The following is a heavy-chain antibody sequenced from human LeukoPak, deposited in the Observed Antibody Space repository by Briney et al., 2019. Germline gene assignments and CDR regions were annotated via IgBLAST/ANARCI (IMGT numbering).Heavy chain of an antibody. CDR3: AKDHNTHWLGYYFDY. J-gene: IGHJ4*02. Sequence: PGGSLRLSCTTSGFTFGDYAMNWVRQAPGKGLEWVAVISYDGSNKYYADSVKGRFTISRDNSKNTLYLQMNSLRAEDTAVYYCAKDHNTHWLGYYFDYWGQGTLVTVSS. CDR2: ISYDGSNK. D-gene: IGHD6-19*01. CDR1: GFTFGDYA. V-gene: IGHV3-30*04.